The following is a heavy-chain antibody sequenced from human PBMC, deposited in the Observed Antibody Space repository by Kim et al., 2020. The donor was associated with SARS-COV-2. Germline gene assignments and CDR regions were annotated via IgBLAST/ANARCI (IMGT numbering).Heavy chain of an antibody. J-gene: IGHJ4*02. V-gene: IGHV1-3*01. CDR3: LGGYYFDY. D-gene: IGHD2-15*01. CDR1: GHTFTRDS. Sequence: VKVSCKTSGHTFTRDSIHWVRQAPGQRLEWMGGIDCGNGNTIYSPKFQGRVTLSTDTSASTGYMELSSLRSEDSAVYFCLGGYYFDYWGQGTLVTVSS. CDR2: IDCGNGNT.